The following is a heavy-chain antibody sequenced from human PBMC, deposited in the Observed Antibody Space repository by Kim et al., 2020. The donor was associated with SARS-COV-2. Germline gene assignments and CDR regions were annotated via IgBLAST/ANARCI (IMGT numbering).Heavy chain of an antibody. D-gene: IGHD2-8*01. Sequence: GSLRLSCAASGFNFNIYAMNWVRQAPGKGLEWVSSMGGGDADRYYADSVKGRFTISRDNSKNTVYLQMSGLRAEDTAKYYCAKDAFDHNGVYDPFDLWGQGTVVTVS. CDR1: GFNFNIYA. CDR2: MGGGDADR. CDR3: AKDAFDHNGVYDPFDL. V-gene: IGHV3-23*01. J-gene: IGHJ3*01.